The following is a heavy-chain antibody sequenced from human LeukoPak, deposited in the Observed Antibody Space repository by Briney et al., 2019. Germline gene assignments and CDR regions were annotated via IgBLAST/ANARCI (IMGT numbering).Heavy chain of an antibody. D-gene: IGHD6-13*01. V-gene: IGHV5-51*01. CDR2: IYPGDSDT. Sequence: GESLQIYCKGSGCSFTSYWIGWVRQVPGKGMEWMGIIYPGDSDTRYSPSFQGQVTISTDKSISTAYLQWSSLKASDTAMYYCARREWSWYVYWGQGTLVTVSS. CDR3: ARREWSWYVY. CDR1: GCSFTSYW. J-gene: IGHJ4*02.